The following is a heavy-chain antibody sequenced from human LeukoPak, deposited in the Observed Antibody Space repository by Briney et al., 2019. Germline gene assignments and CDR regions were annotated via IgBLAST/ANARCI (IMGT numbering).Heavy chain of an antibody. V-gene: IGHV4-59*08. CDR2: IYYSGNT. Sequence: SETLSLTCTMSGGSISTYYWSWIRQPPGKGLEWIGYIYYSGNTNYNPSLKSRVTISIDTSKRQFSLKLTSVTAADTAIYYCAGLPTMTTMGYWGQGTLVTVSS. J-gene: IGHJ4*02. CDR1: GGSISTYY. D-gene: IGHD4-17*01. CDR3: AGLPTMTTMGY.